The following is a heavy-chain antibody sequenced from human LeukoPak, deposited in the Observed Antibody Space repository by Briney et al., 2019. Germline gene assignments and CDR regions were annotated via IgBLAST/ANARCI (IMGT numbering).Heavy chain of an antibody. CDR2: ISGSGGST. V-gene: IGHV3-23*01. CDR3: AKSVESAVTTNPYFDF. CDR1: GFTFSDYA. D-gene: IGHD4-17*01. J-gene: IGHJ4*02. Sequence: GGSLRLSCVASGFTFSDYAMSWVRQALGKGLKWVSVISGSGGSTYNADSVKGRFTISRDNSKNILYLQMNSLRAEDTAAYYCAKSVESAVTTNPYFDFWGQGALVTVSS.